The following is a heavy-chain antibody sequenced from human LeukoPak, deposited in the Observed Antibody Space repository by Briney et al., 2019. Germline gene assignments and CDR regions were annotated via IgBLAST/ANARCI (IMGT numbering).Heavy chain of an antibody. CDR1: GYTFTGYY. J-gene: IGHJ5*02. Sequence: VASVKVSCKASGYTFTGYYMHWVRQAPGQGLEWMGWINPNSGGTNYAQKFQGRVTMTRDTSIGTAYMELSRLRSDDTAVYYCARDLMVRGVKYRFDPWAREPWSPSPQ. D-gene: IGHD3-10*01. CDR3: ARDLMVRGVKYRFDP. V-gene: IGHV1-2*02. CDR2: INPNSGGT.